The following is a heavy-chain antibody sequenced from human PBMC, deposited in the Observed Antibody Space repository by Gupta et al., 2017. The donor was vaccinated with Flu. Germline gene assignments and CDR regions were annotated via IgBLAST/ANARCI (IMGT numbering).Heavy chain of an antibody. J-gene: IGHJ3*02. CDR3: ARGYCGGYCYPLHDAFDI. CDR2: INPSGGST. Sequence: QVQLVQSGAEVKKPGASVKVSCKASGYTFTTYYMHWVRQAPGQGLEWMGIINPSGGSTSYAQKFHGRVTMTRDTSTSTVYMELRSLRSEDTAVYYCARGYCGGYCYPLHDAFDIWGQGTMVTVSS. CDR1: GYTFTTYY. V-gene: IGHV1-46*03. D-gene: IGHD2-21*02.